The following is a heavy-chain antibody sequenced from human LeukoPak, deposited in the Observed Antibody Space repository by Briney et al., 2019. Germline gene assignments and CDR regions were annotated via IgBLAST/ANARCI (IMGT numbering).Heavy chain of an antibody. CDR3: ARALGYCSSTSCYYFDN. D-gene: IGHD2-2*01. Sequence: SVKVSCKASGGTFSSYAISWVRQAPGQGLEWMGRIIPILGIANYAQKFQGRVTITADKSTSTAYMELSSLRSEDTAVYYCARALGYCSSTSCYYFDNWGQGTLVTVSS. CDR2: IIPILGIA. J-gene: IGHJ4*02. V-gene: IGHV1-69*04. CDR1: GGTFSSYA.